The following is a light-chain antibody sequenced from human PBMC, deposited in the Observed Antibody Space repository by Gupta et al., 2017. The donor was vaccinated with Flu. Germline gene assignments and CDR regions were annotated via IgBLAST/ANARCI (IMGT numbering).Light chain of an antibody. J-gene: IGKJ1*01. CDR2: WAS. CDR1: QSVWDTSNNKNS. CDR3: QQYHSTPQT. V-gene: IGKV4-1*01. Sequence: SLGERATINCKSSQSVWDTSNNKNSLAWYQQKPGQPPKLLIYWASTRQSGVPERFSGSGSGTDFTLSISSLQAGDVAIYYCQQYHSTPQTFGHGTKVEIK.